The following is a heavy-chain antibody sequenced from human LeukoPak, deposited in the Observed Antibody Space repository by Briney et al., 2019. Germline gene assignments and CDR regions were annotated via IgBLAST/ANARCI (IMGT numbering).Heavy chain of an antibody. CDR1: GYTFTSYD. V-gene: IGHV1-8*03. CDR2: MNPNSGNT. CDR3: ARGRDWLRWFDP. Sequence: GASVKVSCKASGYTFTSYDINWVRQATGQRLEWLGWMNPNSGNTGYAQKFQGRVTITRNTSTSTAYMEMSSLTSEDTAVYYCARGRDWLRWFDPWGQGTLVTVSS. J-gene: IGHJ5*02. D-gene: IGHD3/OR15-3a*01.